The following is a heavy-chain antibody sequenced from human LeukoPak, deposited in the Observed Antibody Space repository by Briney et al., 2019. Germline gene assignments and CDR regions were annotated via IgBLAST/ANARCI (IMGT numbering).Heavy chain of an antibody. CDR3: ARDPYSGNYGDHCYYFMDV. J-gene: IGHJ6*03. D-gene: IGHD1-26*01. V-gene: IGHV3-11*04. Sequence: GGSLRLSCAASGFTFSDYYMSWIRQAPGKGLEWVSYISSSGSTIYYADSVKGRFTISRDNAKNSLYLQMNSLTADDTAVYYCARDPYSGNYGDHCYYFMDVWGKGTTVTISS. CDR1: GFTFSDYY. CDR2: ISSSGSTI.